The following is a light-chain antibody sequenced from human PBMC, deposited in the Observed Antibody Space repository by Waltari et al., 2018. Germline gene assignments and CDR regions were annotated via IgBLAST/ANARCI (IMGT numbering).Light chain of an antibody. Sequence: DMVMTQSPLSLPVTPGEPASISCRSSQSLLHSNGYNYLDWYLQKPGQSPQLLIDWGSNRASGVPDRFSGSGSGTDFTLKISRVEAEDVGVYYCMQALQTPYTFGQGTKLEIK. CDR2: WGS. J-gene: IGKJ2*01. CDR3: MQALQTPYT. CDR1: QSLLHSNGYNY. V-gene: IGKV2-28*01.